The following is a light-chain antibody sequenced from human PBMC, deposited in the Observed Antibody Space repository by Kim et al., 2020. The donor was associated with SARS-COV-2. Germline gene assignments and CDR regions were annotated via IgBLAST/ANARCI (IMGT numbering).Light chain of an antibody. CDR3: KQPYT. J-gene: IGKJ2*01. CDR2: DAS. V-gene: IGKV1-33*01. Sequence: DIQMTQSPSSLSASVGDRVTITCQASRDISNSLNWYQQKPGKAPKLLIYDASNLETGVPSRFSGSGFGTHFTFTISSLQPEDTATYYSKQPYTFGQRTKLEI. CDR1: RDISNS.